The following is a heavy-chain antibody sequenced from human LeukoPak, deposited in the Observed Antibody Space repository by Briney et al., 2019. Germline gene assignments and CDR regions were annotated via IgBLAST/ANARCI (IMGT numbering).Heavy chain of an antibody. CDR2: INPDGSNT. D-gene: IGHD3-10*01. J-gene: IGHJ4*02. CDR3: ARARITMVRGANTFDY. Sequence: GGSLRLSCAASGFTFSNYWMHWVRQDPGKGLVWVSYINPDGSNTNYADSVKGRFTISGDNAKNALYLQMNSLRAEDTAVYYCARARITMVRGANTFDYWGQGTLVTVSS. V-gene: IGHV3-74*01. CDR1: GFTFSNYW.